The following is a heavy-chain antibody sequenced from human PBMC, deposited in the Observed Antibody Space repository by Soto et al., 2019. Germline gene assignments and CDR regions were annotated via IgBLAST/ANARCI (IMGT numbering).Heavy chain of an antibody. V-gene: IGHV3-30*18. Sequence: GGSLRLSCAASGFSFSTYGMHWDRQAPGKGLGWVAVISYDGSNKYYAASVKGRLTITRDNYKNTKYLQMNRLRAEATAVYYCAKIMARNRPPPRNYGMDVWGQGTTVTVSS. CDR2: ISYDGSNK. CDR3: AKIMARNRPPPRNYGMDV. J-gene: IGHJ6*02. D-gene: IGHD1-1*01. CDR1: GFSFSTYG.